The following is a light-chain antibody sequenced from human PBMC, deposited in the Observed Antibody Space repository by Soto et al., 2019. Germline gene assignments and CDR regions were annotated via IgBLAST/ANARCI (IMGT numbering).Light chain of an antibody. V-gene: IGKV3-20*01. CDR2: GAS. CDR1: TSSY. J-gene: IGKJ1*01. CDR3: QQYGSSWT. Sequence: EIVLTQSPGTLSLSPGERATLSCRASTSSYLAWYQQKPGQAPRLLIYGASSRATGIPDRFSGSGSGTDFTLTISRLEPEDFAVYYCQQYGSSWTFGQGTKVEIK.